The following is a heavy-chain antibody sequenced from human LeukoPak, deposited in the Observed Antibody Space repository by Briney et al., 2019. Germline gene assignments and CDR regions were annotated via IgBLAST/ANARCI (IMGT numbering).Heavy chain of an antibody. V-gene: IGHV1-18*01. CDR2: ISTSNGAI. J-gene: IGHJ5*01. CDR1: DYTFSNYG. CDR3: ARDLNTPRWFDS. Sequence: ASVKVSCKTSDYTFSNYGISWVRQAPGQGLEWMGWISTSNGAISYAQNFQDRVTMTTDTSTSTAYVELRSLRSDDTAVYYCARDLNTPRWFDSWGQGTLVTVSS.